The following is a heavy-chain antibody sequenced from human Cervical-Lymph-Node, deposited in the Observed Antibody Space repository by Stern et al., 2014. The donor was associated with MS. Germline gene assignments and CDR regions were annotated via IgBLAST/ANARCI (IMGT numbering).Heavy chain of an antibody. V-gene: IGHV2-5*02. D-gene: IGHD3-3*01. Sequence: QVTLKQSGPTLVKPTQTLTLTCTFSGFSLSTNGVGGGWIRQPPGKARAWLVLIYWDDDKRYSPSLKSRLTITKDTSKNQVVLTMTNMDPVDTATYYCAHDDFWSGYRPFDYWGQGTLVTVSS. CDR2: IYWDDDK. J-gene: IGHJ4*02. CDR3: AHDDFWSGYRPFDY. CDR1: GFSLSTNGVG.